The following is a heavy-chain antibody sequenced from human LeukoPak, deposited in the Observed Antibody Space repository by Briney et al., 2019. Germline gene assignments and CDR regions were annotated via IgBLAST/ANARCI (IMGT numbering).Heavy chain of an antibody. CDR1: GFTFSSYA. CDR2: ISGSGGST. J-gene: IGHJ4*02. Sequence: GGSLRLSCAASGFTFSSYAMSWVRQAPGKGLEWVSAISGSGGSTYYADSVKGRFTISRDNSKNTLYLQMNSLRAEDTAVYYCAKEPYYDISTGYYRSSGFDYWGQGTLVTVSS. CDR3: AKEPYYDISTGYYRSSGFDY. D-gene: IGHD3-9*01. V-gene: IGHV3-23*01.